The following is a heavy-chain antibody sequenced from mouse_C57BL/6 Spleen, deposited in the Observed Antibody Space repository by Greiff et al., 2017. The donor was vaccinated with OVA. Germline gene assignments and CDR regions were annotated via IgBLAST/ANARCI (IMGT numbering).Heavy chain of an antibody. D-gene: IGHD2-1*01. CDR3: ARDYGNYSYYAMDY. CDR2: IDPSDSYT. J-gene: IGHJ4*01. V-gene: IGHV1-50*01. Sequence: QVQLKQPGAELVKPGASVKLSCKASGYTFTSYWMQCVKQRPGQGLEWIGEIDPSDSYTNYNHKFKGKATLTVDTSSSTAYMQLSSLTSEDSAVYYCARDYGNYSYYAMDYWGQGTSVTVSS. CDR1: GYTFTSYW.